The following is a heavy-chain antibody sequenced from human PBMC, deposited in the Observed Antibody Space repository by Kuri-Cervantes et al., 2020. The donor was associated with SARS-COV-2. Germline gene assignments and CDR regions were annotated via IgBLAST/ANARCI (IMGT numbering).Heavy chain of an antibody. CDR3: AKDLYCGGDCYPGFDY. V-gene: IGHV3-30*18. CDR1: EFTFSASW. Sequence: LSLTCAATEFTFSASWMHWVRQAPGKGLEWVAVISYDGSNKYYADSVKGRFTISRDNSKNTLYLQMNSLRAEDTAVYYCAKDLYCGGDCYPGFDYWGQGTLVTVSS. CDR2: ISYDGSNK. J-gene: IGHJ4*02. D-gene: IGHD2-21*01.